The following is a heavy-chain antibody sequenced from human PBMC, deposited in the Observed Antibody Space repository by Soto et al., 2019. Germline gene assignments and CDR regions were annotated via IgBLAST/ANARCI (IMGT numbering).Heavy chain of an antibody. J-gene: IGHJ6*02. CDR1: GFTFSSYG. V-gene: IGHV3-30*03. CDR2: ISYDGSNK. D-gene: IGHD3-22*01. Sequence: QVQLVESGGGVVQPGRSLRLSCAASGFTFSSYGMHWVRQAPGKGLEWVAVISYDGSNKYYADSVKGRFTISRDNSKNTLYLQMNSLRAEETAVYYCARDYYDSSGYSLHYYYYGMDVGGQGTTVTGSS. CDR3: ARDYYDSSGYSLHYYYYGMDV.